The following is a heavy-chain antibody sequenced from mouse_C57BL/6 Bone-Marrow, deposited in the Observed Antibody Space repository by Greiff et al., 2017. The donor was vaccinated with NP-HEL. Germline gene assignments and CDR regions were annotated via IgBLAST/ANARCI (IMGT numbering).Heavy chain of an antibody. CDR2: IYPRSGNT. D-gene: IGHD1-1*01. Sequence: VHLVESGAELARPGASVKLSCKASGYTFTSYGISWVKQRTGQGLEWIGEIYPRSGNTYYNEKFKGKATLTADKSSSTAYMELRSLTSEDSAVYFCARGYYGSSYLFAYWGQGTLVTVSA. J-gene: IGHJ3*01. CDR3: ARGYYGSSYLFAY. V-gene: IGHV1-81*01. CDR1: GYTFTSYG.